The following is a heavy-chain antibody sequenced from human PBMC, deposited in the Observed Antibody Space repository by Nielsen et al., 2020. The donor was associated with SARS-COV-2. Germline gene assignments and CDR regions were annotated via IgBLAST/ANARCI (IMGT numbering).Heavy chain of an antibody. Sequence: GESLKISCAASGFTFSSYPMHWVRQAPGKGLEWVTVISFDGSDKYYADSVKGRFTISRDNSNNTLYLEMTSLRTEDTAVYFCARLAGYGTWGQGTLVTVSS. CDR2: ISFDGSDK. V-gene: IGHV3-30-3*01. D-gene: IGHD5-18*01. J-gene: IGHJ5*02. CDR3: ARLAGYGT. CDR1: GFTFSSYP.